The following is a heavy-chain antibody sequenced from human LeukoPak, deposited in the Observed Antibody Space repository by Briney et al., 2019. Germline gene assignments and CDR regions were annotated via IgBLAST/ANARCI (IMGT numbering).Heavy chain of an antibody. V-gene: IGHV3-23*01. D-gene: IGHD2-21*01. J-gene: IGHJ6*03. CDR1: GFTFSSYA. CDR3: AKDTWQFAPDYYYYMDV. Sequence: GGSLRLSCAASGFTFSSYAMTWVRQAPGKGLEWVSAISGSGGGTYYSDSVKGRFTISRDNSKNTLYLRMNSLRAEDTALYYCAKDTWQFAPDYYYYMDVWGKGTTVTVSS. CDR2: ISGSGGGT.